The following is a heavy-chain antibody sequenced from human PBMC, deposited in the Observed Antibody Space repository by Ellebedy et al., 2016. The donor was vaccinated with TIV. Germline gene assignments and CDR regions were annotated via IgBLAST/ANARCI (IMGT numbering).Heavy chain of an antibody. V-gene: IGHV3-9*01. CDR2: INWNSDTK. CDR3: VKDGAATGTTGDDFFDS. D-gene: IGHD1-7*01. J-gene: IGHJ4*02. Sequence: PGGSLRLSCAASGFPFSSYAISWVRQAPGKGLEWVSGINWNSDTKNYADFVKGRFTISRDNAENSLYLQMNSLRPEDTAFYYCVKDGAATGTTGDDFFDSWGQGTLVAVSS. CDR1: GFPFSSYA.